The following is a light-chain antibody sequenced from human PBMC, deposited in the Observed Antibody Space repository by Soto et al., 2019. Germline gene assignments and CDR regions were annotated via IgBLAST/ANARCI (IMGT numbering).Light chain of an antibody. CDR3: QSYDSSLNGFFV. V-gene: IGLV1-40*01. CDR2: GNS. J-gene: IGLJ1*01. Sequence: QSALTQPPSVSGVLGQRVTISCTGSSSNIGAGYDVHWYQQVPGTAPKLLIYGNSNRPSGVPDRFSGSKSGTSGSLAITGLQAEDDADYYCQSYDSSLNGFFVFGTGTKVTV. CDR1: SSNIGAGYD.